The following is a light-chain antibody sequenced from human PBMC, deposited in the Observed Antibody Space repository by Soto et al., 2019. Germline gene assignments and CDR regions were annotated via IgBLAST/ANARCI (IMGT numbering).Light chain of an antibody. V-gene: IGKV3-20*01. J-gene: IGKJ2*01. CDR3: QQYGSSSYT. Sequence: EIVLTQSPGTLPLSPGERATLSCRSSQSVSSSDLAWYQQKPGQAHRLLIYDASSRATGLPDRFSGSGSGTDFTLTISRLEPEDFAVYYCQQYGSSSYTFGQGTKLEIK. CDR1: QSVSSSD. CDR2: DAS.